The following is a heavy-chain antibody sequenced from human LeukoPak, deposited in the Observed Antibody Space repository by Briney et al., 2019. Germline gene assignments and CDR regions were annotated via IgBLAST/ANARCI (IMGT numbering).Heavy chain of an antibody. Sequence: ASETLSLTCSVSGGSTSGFYWSWIRQPPGKGLEWIGSIYYSGSTYYNPSLKSRVTISVDTSKNQFSLKLSSVTAADTAVYYCARHAGYSSGWYDAYGMDVWGQGTTVTVSS. CDR1: GGSTSGFY. V-gene: IGHV4-39*01. D-gene: IGHD6-19*01. CDR2: IYYSGST. CDR3: ARHAGYSSGWYDAYGMDV. J-gene: IGHJ6*02.